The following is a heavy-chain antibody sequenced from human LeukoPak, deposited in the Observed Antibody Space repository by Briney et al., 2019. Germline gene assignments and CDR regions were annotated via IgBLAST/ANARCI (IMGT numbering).Heavy chain of an antibody. CDR3: ASGSYYFDY. J-gene: IGHJ4*02. CDR2: IYYSGST. V-gene: IGHV4-59*07. Sequence: ADTLSLTCTVSGGSISSYYWSWIRQPPGKGLEWIGYIYYSGSTNYNPSLKSRVTTSVDTSKKQFSLKLSSVTAADTAVYYCASGSYYFDYWGQGTLVSVSS. CDR1: GGSISSYY. D-gene: IGHD1-26*01.